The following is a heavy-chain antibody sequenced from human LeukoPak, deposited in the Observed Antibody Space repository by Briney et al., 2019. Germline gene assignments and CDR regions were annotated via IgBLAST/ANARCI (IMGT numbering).Heavy chain of an antibody. J-gene: IGHJ2*01. CDR1: GFTFSSYD. V-gene: IGHV3-13*01. CDR2: IGTAGDT. D-gene: IGHD6-13*01. Sequence: GGSLRLSCAASGFTFSSYDMHRVRQATGKGLEWVSAIGTAGDTYYPGSVKGRFTISRENAKNSLYLQMNSLRAGDTAVYYCARGPLGIAAAVPNWYFDLWGRGTLVTVSS. CDR3: ARGPLGIAAAVPNWYFDL.